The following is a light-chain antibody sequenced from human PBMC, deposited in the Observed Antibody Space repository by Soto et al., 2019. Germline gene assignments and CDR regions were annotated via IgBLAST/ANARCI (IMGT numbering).Light chain of an antibody. V-gene: IGKV3-15*01. CDR2: GAS. CDR1: QSVSSN. Sequence: LMTQSPATLSGSPGERSTLSCRASQSVSSNLAWYQQKPGQAPRLLIYGASTRATGIPARFSGSGSGTEFTLTISSLQSEDFAVYYCQQYNNWPGTFGQGTKVDI. J-gene: IGKJ1*01. CDR3: QQYNNWPGT.